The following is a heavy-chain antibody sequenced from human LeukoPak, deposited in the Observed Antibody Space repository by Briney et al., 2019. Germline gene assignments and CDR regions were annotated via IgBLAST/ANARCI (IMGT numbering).Heavy chain of an antibody. CDR3: AALKGPGRYYFDY. J-gene: IGHJ4*02. V-gene: IGHV4-39*01. Sequence: SETLSPTCTVSGGSISSSSYYWGWIRQPPGKGLEWIGSIYYSGSTYYNPSLKSRVTISVDTSKNQFSLKLSSVAVADTAVYYCAALKGPGRYYFDYWGQGTLVTVSS. CDR1: GGSISSSSYY. D-gene: IGHD3-10*01. CDR2: IYYSGST.